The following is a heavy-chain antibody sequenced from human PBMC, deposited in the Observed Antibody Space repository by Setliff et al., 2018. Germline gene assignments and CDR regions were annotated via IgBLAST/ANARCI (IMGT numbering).Heavy chain of an antibody. CDR3: ARGPLDFVVAPPAAKFDF. CDR1: GYTFTSFG. V-gene: IGHV1-18*01. J-gene: IGHJ4*02. Sequence: ASVKVSCKASGYTFTSFGINWVRQALGQGLEWMGWISAYAQKFQGRVTMTTDTPTSTAYMEMRSLRSDDTAVYYCARGPLDFVVAPPAAKFDFWGQGTLVTV. CDR2: ISAY. D-gene: IGHD2-2*01.